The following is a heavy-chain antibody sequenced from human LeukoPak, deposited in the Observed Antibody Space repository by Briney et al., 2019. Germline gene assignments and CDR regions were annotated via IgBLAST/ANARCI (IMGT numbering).Heavy chain of an antibody. V-gene: IGHV4-38-2*02. Sequence: SETLSLTCTVSGGSVSSYYWSWIRQPPGKGLEWIGSIYHSGSTYYNPSLKSRVTISVDTSKNQFSLKLSSVTAADTAVYYCARDQAIFGVVDVWGKGTTVTVSS. J-gene: IGHJ6*04. D-gene: IGHD3-3*01. CDR1: GGSVSSYY. CDR3: ARDQAIFGVVDV. CDR2: IYHSGST.